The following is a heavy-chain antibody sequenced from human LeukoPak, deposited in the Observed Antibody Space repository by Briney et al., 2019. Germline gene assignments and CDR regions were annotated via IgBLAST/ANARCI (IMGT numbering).Heavy chain of an antibody. CDR1: GYTFTSYG. Sequence: GASVKVSCEASGYTFTSYGISWVRQAPGQGLEWMGWISAYNGNTNYAQKLQGRVTMTTDTSTSTAYMELRSLRSDDTAVYYCARGIASSSWYTYYYYGMDVWGQGTTVTVSS. V-gene: IGHV1-18*01. CDR3: ARGIASSSWYTYYYYGMDV. J-gene: IGHJ6*02. D-gene: IGHD6-13*01. CDR2: ISAYNGNT.